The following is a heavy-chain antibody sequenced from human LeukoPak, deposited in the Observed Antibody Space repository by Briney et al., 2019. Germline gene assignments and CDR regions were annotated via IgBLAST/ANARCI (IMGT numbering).Heavy chain of an antibody. CDR3: AKDIVRGSGWNWFDP. CDR1: GFTFDDYA. CDR2: ISWNSGSI. D-gene: IGHD6-19*01. J-gene: IGHJ5*02. V-gene: IGHV3-9*01. Sequence: GGSLRLSCAASGFTFDDYAMHWVRQAPGKGLEWVSGISWNSGSIGYADSVKGRFTISRDNAKSSLYLQMNSLRAEDTALYYCAKDIVRGSGWNWFDPWGQGTLVTVSS.